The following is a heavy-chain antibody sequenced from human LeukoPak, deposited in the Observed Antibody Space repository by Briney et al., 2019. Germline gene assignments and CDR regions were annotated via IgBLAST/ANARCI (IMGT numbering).Heavy chain of an antibody. V-gene: IGHV3-74*01. J-gene: IGHJ6*04. CDR1: GFTFSSYW. D-gene: IGHD2-2*01. CDR3: ARGLQLAMAHYYGMDV. CDR2: INSDGSST. Sequence: GGSLRLSCAASGFTFSSYWMHWVRQAPGKGLVWVSRINSDGSSTSYADSVKGRFTISRDNAKNTLYLQMNSLRAEDTAVYYCARGLQLAMAHYYGMDVWGKGTTVTVSS.